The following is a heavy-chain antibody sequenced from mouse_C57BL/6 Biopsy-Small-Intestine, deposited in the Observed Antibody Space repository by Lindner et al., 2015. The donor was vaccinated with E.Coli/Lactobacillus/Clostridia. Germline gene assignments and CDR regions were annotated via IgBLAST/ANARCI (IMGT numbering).Heavy chain of an antibody. V-gene: IGHV1S130*01. CDR3: AKDPKSLEPIDY. CDR1: GFTFTDYY. J-gene: IGHJ4*01. Sequence: SVKVSCKASGFTFTDYYMHWVRQAPGQGLQWMGSINANSGDTYYAPKFQGRVTLTRDTFISTSYMELNRQISDNTAVYYCAKDPKSLEPIDYWGQGTLVTVSS. CDR2: INANSGDT.